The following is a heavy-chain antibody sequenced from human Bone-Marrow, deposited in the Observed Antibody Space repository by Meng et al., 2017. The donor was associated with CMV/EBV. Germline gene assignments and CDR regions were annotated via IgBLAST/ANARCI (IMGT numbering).Heavy chain of an antibody. D-gene: IGHD2-2*02. J-gene: IGHJ4*02. CDR3: ADILGYCSSTSCYTPY. V-gene: IGHV4-38-2*02. CDR2: IYHSGST. Sequence: SEPLSLTCTVSGYSISSGYYWGWIRQPPGKGLEWIGSIYHSGSTYYNPSLKSRVTISVDTSKNQFSLKLSSVTAADTAVYYCADILGYCSSTSCYTPYWGQGTLVTVSS. CDR1: GYSISSGYY.